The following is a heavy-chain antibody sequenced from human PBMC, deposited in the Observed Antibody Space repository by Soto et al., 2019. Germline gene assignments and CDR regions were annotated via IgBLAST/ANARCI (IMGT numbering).Heavy chain of an antibody. Sequence: QITLKESGPTLVKPTQTLTLTCTFSGFSLTTRGVGVGWIRQPPGKALECLALIYWDDDKRYSPSLQSRPSITKATSKNHVVLTMTNVDPVDTATYYCAHIPNYYQYDWFDPWGQGTLVSVSS. CDR3: AHIPNYYQYDWFDP. J-gene: IGHJ5*02. V-gene: IGHV2-5*02. CDR2: IYWDDDK. CDR1: GFSLTTRGVG. D-gene: IGHD3-16*01.